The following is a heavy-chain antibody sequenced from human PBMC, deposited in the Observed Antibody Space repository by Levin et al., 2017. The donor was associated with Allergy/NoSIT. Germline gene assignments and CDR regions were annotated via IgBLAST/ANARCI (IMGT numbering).Heavy chain of an antibody. Sequence: GESLKISCAASGFTFSSYAMSWVRQAPGKGLEWVSAISGSGGSTYYADSVKGRFTISRDNSKNTLYLQMNSLRAEDTAVYYCAKVMGWTIVVVPADYDAFDIWGQGTMVTVSS. D-gene: IGHD2-2*01. CDR3: AKVMGWTIVVVPADYDAFDI. J-gene: IGHJ3*02. CDR2: ISGSGGST. V-gene: IGHV3-23*01. CDR1: GFTFSSYA.